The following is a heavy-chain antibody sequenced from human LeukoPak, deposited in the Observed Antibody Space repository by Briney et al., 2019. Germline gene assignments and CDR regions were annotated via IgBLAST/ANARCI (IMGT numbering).Heavy chain of an antibody. CDR1: GYSFTNFG. V-gene: IGHV1-18*01. J-gene: IGHJ4*02. Sequence: ASVKVSCKTSGYSFTNFGITWVRQAPGKGLEWMGWITGDSETTEYAQRFQGRISMTADTFTSTAYMELGSLTSDDTAVYYCARVNGDSSGWGDYWGQGTLVTVSS. D-gene: IGHD6-19*01. CDR2: ITGDSETT. CDR3: ARVNGDSSGWGDY.